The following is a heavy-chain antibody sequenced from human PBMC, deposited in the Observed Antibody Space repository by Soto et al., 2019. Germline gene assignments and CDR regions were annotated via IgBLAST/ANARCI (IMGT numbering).Heavy chain of an antibody. J-gene: IGHJ6*02. CDR1: GFTFSSYG. D-gene: IGHD2-21*02. CDR3: AKDLRGYCGGDCYYGMDV. V-gene: IGHV3-30*18. Sequence: GGSLRLSCAASGFTFSSYGMRWVRQAPGKGLEWVAVISYDGSNKYYADSVKGRFTISRDNSKNTLYLQMNSLRAEDTAVYYCAKDLRGYCGGDCYYGMDVWGQGTTVTVSS. CDR2: ISYDGSNK.